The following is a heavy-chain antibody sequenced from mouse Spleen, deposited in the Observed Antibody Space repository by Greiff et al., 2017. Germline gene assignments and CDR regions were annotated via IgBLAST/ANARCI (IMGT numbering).Heavy chain of an antibody. Sequence: EVMLVESGGGLVKPGGSLKLSCAASGFAFSSYDMSWVRQTPEKRLEWVATISSGGSYTYYPDSVKGRFTISRDNARNTLYLQMSSLRSEDTALYYCARHGLTGTDYWGQGTSVTVSS. CDR3: ARHGLTGTDY. D-gene: IGHD4-1*01. V-gene: IGHV5-9*02. CDR1: GFAFSSYD. CDR2: ISSGGSYT. J-gene: IGHJ4*01.